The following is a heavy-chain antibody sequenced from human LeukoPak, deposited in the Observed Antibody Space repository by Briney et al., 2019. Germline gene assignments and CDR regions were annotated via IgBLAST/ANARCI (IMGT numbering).Heavy chain of an antibody. CDR3: TRVGYIDEGIDY. CDR2: MKQDGSKK. V-gene: IGHV3-7*04. Sequence: PAGGSLRLSCVASGFPFSSYWMTWVRQAPGKGLEWVANMKQDGSKKSYVDSVKGRFTISRDNAKNSLYLQMNSLRAEDTAIYYCTRVGYIDEGIDYWGQGTLVTVSS. J-gene: IGHJ4*02. D-gene: IGHD5-24*01. CDR1: GFPFSSYW.